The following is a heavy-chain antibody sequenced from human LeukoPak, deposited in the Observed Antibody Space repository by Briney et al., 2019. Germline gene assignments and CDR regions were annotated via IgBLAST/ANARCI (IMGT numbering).Heavy chain of an antibody. D-gene: IGHD1-26*01. V-gene: IGHV4-59*01. CDR3: ARTYSGRSYYFDC. J-gene: IGHJ4*02. Sequence: PSQTLSLTCTLSGGSISSFHWSWIRQPTGKELEHIGNIYDSGSTYYNPSLKSRVTISVDTSKNQFSLKLSSVTAADTAVYYCARTYSGRSYYFDCWGQGTLVTVSS. CDR1: GGSISSFH. CDR2: IYDSGST.